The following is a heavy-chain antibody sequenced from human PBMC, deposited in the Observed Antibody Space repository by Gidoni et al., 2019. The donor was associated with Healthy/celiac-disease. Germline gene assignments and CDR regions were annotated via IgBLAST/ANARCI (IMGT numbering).Heavy chain of an antibody. CDR2: SSWNSASI. CDR3: AKDTTFGGVITLIDY. J-gene: IGHJ4*02. V-gene: IGHV3-9*01. D-gene: IGHD3-16*01. CDR1: GFTFDDSA. Sequence: EVQLVESGGGFVQPGRSLRLSCAASGFTFDDSAMHWVRQAPGKGMGLVAGSSWNSASIGYADSVKGRLTISRDNAKNSLYLQMNSLRAEDTALYYCAKDTTFGGVITLIDYWGQGTLVTVSS.